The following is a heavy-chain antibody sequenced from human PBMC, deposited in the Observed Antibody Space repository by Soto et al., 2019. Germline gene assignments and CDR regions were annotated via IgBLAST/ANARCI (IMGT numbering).Heavy chain of an antibody. V-gene: IGHV1-2*02. CDR3: ARGGGTILAPLP. D-gene: IGHD3-3*01. CDR1: GYTFTGYF. Sequence: QVQLMQPGAEMKKPGASVKVSCKASGYTFTGYFMHWVRQAPGQGLEWMGWINTNSGATKYAHKFQGRVTMPRDTSISSAYMELSGLTSDDPAVYFCARGGGTILAPLPWGQGTLVTVSS. J-gene: IGHJ5*02. CDR2: INTNSGAT.